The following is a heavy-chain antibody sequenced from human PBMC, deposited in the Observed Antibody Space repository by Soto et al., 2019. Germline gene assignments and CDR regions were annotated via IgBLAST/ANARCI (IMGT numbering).Heavy chain of an antibody. V-gene: IGHV3-48*02. CDR2: ISSSSSTI. D-gene: IGHD3-9*01. J-gene: IGHJ4*02. CDR1: GFTFSVYA. CDR3: ATDVNYDILTGYSPKSADY. Sequence: GGSLRLSCAASGFTFSVYAMTWVRQAPGKGLEWVSYISSSSSTIYYADSVKGRFTISRDNAKNSLYLQMNSLRDEDTAVYYCATDVNYDILTGYSPKSADYWGQGTLVTVSS.